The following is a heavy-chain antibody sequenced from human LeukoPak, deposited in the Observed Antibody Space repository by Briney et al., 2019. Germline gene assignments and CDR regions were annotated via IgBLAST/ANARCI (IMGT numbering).Heavy chain of an antibody. D-gene: IGHD6-19*01. CDR3: ARQVSSSGWPFDY. V-gene: IGHV4-59*08. Sequence: SETLSLTCTVSGGSISSYYWSWIRQPPGKGLEWIGYIYYSGSSNYNSSLNSRVTISVDTSNNQFSLKLRSVTAADTAVYYCARQVSSSGWPFDYWGQGTLVTVSS. CDR1: GGSISSYY. J-gene: IGHJ4*02. CDR2: IYYSGSS.